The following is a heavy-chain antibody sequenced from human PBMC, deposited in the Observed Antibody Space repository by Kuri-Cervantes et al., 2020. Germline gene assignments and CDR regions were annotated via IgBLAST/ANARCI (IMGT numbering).Heavy chain of an antibody. Sequence: GESLKISCAASGFTFSSYSMNWVRQAPGKGLEWVSSISSSSSYIYYADSVKGRFTISRDNAKNSLYLQMNSLRAEDTAVYYCARDPGYSSSWYNGKYYFDYWGQGTLVTVSS. CDR3: ARDPGYSSSWYNGKYYFDY. CDR1: GFTFSSYS. D-gene: IGHD6-13*01. V-gene: IGHV3-21*03. CDR2: ISSSSSYI. J-gene: IGHJ4*02.